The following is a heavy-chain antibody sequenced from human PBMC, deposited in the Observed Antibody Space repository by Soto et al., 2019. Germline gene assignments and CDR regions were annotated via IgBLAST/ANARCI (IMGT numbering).Heavy chain of an antibody. D-gene: IGHD6-6*01. J-gene: IGHJ6*03. V-gene: IGHV1-3*01. CDR2: INAGNGNT. Sequence: GASVKVSCKASGYTFTSYAMHWVRQAPGQRLEWMGWINAGNGNTKYSQKFQGRVTITRDTSASTAYMELSSLRSEDTAVYYCVRLRTTDPIAAMTDYYMDGWGKGTAVTVSS. CDR1: GYTFTSYA. CDR3: VRLRTTDPIAAMTDYYMDG.